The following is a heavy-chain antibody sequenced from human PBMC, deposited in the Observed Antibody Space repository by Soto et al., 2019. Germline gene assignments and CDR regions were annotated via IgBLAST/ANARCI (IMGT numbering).Heavy chain of an antibody. CDR3: AKVRWFGPYYFDY. D-gene: IGHD3-10*01. CDR1: GFTFSSYA. CDR2: ISGSGGSA. J-gene: IGHJ4*02. V-gene: IGHV3-23*01. Sequence: GSLRLSCAASGFTFSSYAMSWVRQAPGKGLEWVSAISGSGGSAYCADSVKGRFTISRDNSKNTLYLQMNSLRAEDTAVYYCAKVRWFGPYYFDYWGQGTLVTVSS.